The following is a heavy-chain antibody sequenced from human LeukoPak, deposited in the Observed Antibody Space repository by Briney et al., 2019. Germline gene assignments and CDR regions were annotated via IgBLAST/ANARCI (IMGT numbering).Heavy chain of an antibody. Sequence: GGSLRLSCAASGFTSSSYWMSWVRQAPGKGLEWVANIKQDGSEKYYVDSVKGRFTISRDNAKNSLYLQMNSLRAEDTAVYYCAREYTDAFDIWGQGTMVTVSS. J-gene: IGHJ3*02. CDR1: GFTSSSYW. CDR2: IKQDGSEK. D-gene: IGHD2-2*02. V-gene: IGHV3-7*01. CDR3: AREYTDAFDI.